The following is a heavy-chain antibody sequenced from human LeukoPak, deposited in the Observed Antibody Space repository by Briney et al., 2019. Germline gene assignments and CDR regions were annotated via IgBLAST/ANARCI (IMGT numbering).Heavy chain of an antibody. CDR1: GFTFSSYG. Sequence: PGGSLRPSCAASGFTFSSYGMHWVRQAPGKGLEYVSVISSNGGSTYYANSVKGRFTISRDNSKNTLYLQMGSLRAEDMAVYYCARRFGDTTYMDVWGQGTTATVSS. V-gene: IGHV3-64*01. J-gene: IGHJ6*02. CDR2: ISSNGGST. CDR3: ARRFGDTTYMDV. D-gene: IGHD3-10*01.